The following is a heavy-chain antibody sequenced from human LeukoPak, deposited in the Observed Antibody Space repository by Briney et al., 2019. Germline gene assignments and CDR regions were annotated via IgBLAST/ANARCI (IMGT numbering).Heavy chain of an antibody. J-gene: IGHJ4*02. V-gene: IGHV1-18*01. CDR2: ISAYNGNT. CDR3: ARDLFHFYDSSGYLGRAYDY. D-gene: IGHD3-22*01. CDR1: GYTFTSYG. Sequence: ASVKVSCKASGYTFTSYGISWVRQAPGQGLEWMGWISAYNGNTNYAQKLQGRVTMTTDTSTSTAYMELRSLRSDDTAVYYCARDLFHFYDSSGYLGRAYDYWGQGTLVTVSS.